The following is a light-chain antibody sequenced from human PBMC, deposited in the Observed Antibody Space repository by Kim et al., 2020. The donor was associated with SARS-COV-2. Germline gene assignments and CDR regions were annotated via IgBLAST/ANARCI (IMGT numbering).Light chain of an antibody. CDR1: SLRSYY. CDR2: GKN. Sequence: SSELTQDPAVSVALGQTARITCQGDSLRSYYASWYQQKPGQAPVLVIYGKNNRPSGIPDRFSGSSSGNTASLTITGAQAEDEADYYCNSRDSSGPVVFGGGTQLTVL. CDR3: NSRDSSGPVV. J-gene: IGLJ2*01. V-gene: IGLV3-19*01.